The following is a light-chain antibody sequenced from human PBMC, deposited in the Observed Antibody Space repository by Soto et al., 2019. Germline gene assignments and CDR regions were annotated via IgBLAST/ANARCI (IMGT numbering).Light chain of an antibody. Sequence: DIVLTQYPDSLAVSPGERATINCKSSQNIIFGSNNLSYLAWYQQRTGQSPKLLLYWASMRMSGVPDRFTGSGSGTDFTLTISNLQAEDVAIYYCQQFYTNPLTFGGGTKLEI. CDR2: WAS. V-gene: IGKV4-1*01. CDR1: QNIIFGSNNLSY. J-gene: IGKJ4*01. CDR3: QQFYTNPLT.